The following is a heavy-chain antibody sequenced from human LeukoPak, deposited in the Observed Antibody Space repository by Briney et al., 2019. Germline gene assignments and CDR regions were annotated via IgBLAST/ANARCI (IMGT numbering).Heavy chain of an antibody. CDR3: ARLWYSGSSYYYYYMDV. J-gene: IGHJ6*03. V-gene: IGHV3-74*01. CDR1: GFTFGDYA. Sequence: PGGSLRLSCTASGFTFGDYAMSWFRQAPGKGLVWVSHINNDGSSTNYADYVKGRFTISRDNVKNTLYLKINSPTAEDTAVYYCARLWYSGSSYYYYYMDVWGKGTTVTVSS. CDR2: INNDGSST. D-gene: IGHD1-26*01.